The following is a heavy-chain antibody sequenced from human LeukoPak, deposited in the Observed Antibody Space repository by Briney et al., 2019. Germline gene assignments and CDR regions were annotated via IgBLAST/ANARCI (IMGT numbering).Heavy chain of an antibody. Sequence: SVKVSCKASGGTFSSYAISWVRQAPGQGLEWMGGIIPIFGTANYAQKFQGRVTMTTDTSTSTAYMELRSLRSDDTAVYYCARDPYSSSWYSNPNFDYWGQGTLVTVSS. CDR3: ARDPYSSSWYSNPNFDY. V-gene: IGHV1-69*05. J-gene: IGHJ4*02. CDR1: GGTFSSYA. CDR2: IIPIFGTA. D-gene: IGHD6-13*01.